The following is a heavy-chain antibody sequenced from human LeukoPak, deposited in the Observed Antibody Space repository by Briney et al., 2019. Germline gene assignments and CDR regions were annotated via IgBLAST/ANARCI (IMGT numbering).Heavy chain of an antibody. CDR3: ARDLHGSGSYSL. J-gene: IGHJ4*02. V-gene: IGHV4-59*01. Sequence: SETLSLTCTVSGGSISSYYWSWIRQPPGKGLEWIGYIYYSGSTNYNPSLKSRVTISVDTSKNQFSLKLSSVTAADTAVYYCARDLHGSGSYSLWGQGTLVTVSS. CDR2: IYYSGST. D-gene: IGHD3-10*01. CDR1: GGSISSYY.